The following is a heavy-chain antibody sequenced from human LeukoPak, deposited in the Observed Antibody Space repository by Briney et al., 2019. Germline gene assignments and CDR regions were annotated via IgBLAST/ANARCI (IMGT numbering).Heavy chain of an antibody. CDR1: GGSISSYY. CDR3: ARHETGGTYPLKY. Sequence: SETLSLTCTVSGGSISSYYWSWIRQPPGKGLEWIGYIYYSGSTNHNPSLKSRVTISVDTSKNQFSLKLSSVTAADTAVYYCARHETGGTYPLKYWGQGILVTVSS. D-gene: IGHD1-26*01. CDR2: IYYSGST. J-gene: IGHJ4*02. V-gene: IGHV4-59*08.